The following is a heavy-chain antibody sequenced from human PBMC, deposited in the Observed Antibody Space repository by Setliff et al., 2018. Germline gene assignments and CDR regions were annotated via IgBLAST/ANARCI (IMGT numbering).Heavy chain of an antibody. CDR3: ARDVFPYHYEGAFDI. V-gene: IGHV1-2*02. D-gene: IGHD3-22*01. J-gene: IGHJ3*02. CDR2: INPYSDVT. CDR1: GYTFTGYY. Sequence: ASVKVSCKASGYTFTGYYLHWVRQAPGQGLEWMGWINPYSDVTNYAQKFQGRVTMTRDTSISTAYMDMSSLRSEDTAVYYCARDVFPYHYEGAFDIWGQGTMVTVSS.